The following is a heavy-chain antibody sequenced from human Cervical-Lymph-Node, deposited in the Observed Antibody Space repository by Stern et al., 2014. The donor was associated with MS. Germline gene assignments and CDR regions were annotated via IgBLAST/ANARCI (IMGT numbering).Heavy chain of an antibody. CDR3: ARGYPFFDN. J-gene: IGHJ4*02. V-gene: IGHV1-2*04. D-gene: IGHD2-15*01. CDR1: GYTFTGFF. CDR2: INPNTGVT. Sequence: VQLVESGAEVKKPGASVKVSCTASGYTFTGFFLHWVRQAPGQGLEWVGWINPNTGVTKSAQKFQGWVTLTRDTSLNTVYMELNRLKSDDTAVFYCARGYPFFDNWGQGTLVTVSS.